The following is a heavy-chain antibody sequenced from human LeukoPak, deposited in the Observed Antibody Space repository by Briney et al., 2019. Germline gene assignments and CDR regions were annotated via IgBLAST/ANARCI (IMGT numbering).Heavy chain of an antibody. CDR3: ARDLSGSSSSWYNGMDV. Sequence: SETLSLSCTVSGGSISSHYWSWIRQPPGKGLEWIGYIYYSGSTNYNPSLKSRVTMSVDTSKNQFSLKLSSVTAADTAVYYCARDLSGSSSSWYNGMDVWGQGTTVTVSS. V-gene: IGHV4-59*11. CDR2: IYYSGST. J-gene: IGHJ6*02. CDR1: GGSISSHY. D-gene: IGHD6-13*01.